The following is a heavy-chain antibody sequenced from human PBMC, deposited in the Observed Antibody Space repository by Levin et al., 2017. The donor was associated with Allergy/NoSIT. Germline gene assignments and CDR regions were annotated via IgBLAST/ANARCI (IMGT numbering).Heavy chain of an antibody. J-gene: IGHJ2*01. CDR1: GFTFNSHA. Sequence: GGSLRLSCAASGFTFNSHAMAWVRQAPGKGLEWVAGISGDGYYRYYADSVKGRFIVTRDNSKKTLSLLMSSLKVEDAAVYYCAKVPATIPRGLYYFFALWGRGTLVTVSS. D-gene: IGHD5-12*01. CDR3: AKVPATIPRGLYYFFAL. V-gene: IGHV3-23*01. CDR2: ISGDGYYR.